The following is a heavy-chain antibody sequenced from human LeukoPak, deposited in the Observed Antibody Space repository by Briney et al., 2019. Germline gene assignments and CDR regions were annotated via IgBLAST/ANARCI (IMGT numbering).Heavy chain of an antibody. CDR3: AREGSVNAFNI. CDR1: GGSMSSYY. CDR2: IYYSGTT. V-gene: IGHV4-59*01. Sequence: PSETLSLTCTVSGGSMSSYYWSWIRQPPGKGLEWIGYIYYSGTTNYNPSLKSRVTISLDTSKNQFSLKLSSVTAADTAVYYCAREGSVNAFNIWGQGTMVTVSS. J-gene: IGHJ3*02.